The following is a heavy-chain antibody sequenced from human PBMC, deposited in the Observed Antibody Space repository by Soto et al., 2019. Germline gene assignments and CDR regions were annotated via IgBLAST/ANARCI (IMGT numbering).Heavy chain of an antibody. CDR1: GFTFSSYG. CDR3: ARDLGYCSGGSCYSLYYFDY. J-gene: IGHJ4*02. Sequence: GGSLRLSCAASGFTFSSYGMHWVRQAPGKGLEWVAVIWYDGSNKYYADSVKGRFTISRDNSKNTLYLQMNSLRAEDTAVYYCARDLGYCSGGSCYSLYYFDYWGQGTLVTVSS. D-gene: IGHD2-15*01. CDR2: IWYDGSNK. V-gene: IGHV3-33*01.